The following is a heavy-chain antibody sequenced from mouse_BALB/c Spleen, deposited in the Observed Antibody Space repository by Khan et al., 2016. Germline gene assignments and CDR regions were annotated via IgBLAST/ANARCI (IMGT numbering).Heavy chain of an antibody. CDR1: GYTFTSYW. Sequence: QVQLQQSGTELAKPGASVKLSCKASGYTFTSYWMHWVKQRPGQGLEWIGYINPHTGYTDYNQKFQDKATLTADKSSSTAYMQLSSLTSEDSAVXYCARGDYWCQGTTLTVSS. CDR2: INPHTGYT. V-gene: IGHV1-7*01. CDR3: ARGDY. J-gene: IGHJ2*01.